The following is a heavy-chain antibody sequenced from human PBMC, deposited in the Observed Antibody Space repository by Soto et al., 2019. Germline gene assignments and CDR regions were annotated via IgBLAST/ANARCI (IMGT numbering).Heavy chain of an antibody. CDR1: GYTFTGYY. V-gene: IGHV1-2*04. CDR3: ARGPPSYDFWSGYFDGMDV. D-gene: IGHD3-3*01. Sequence: QVQLVQSGAEVKKPGASVKVSCKASGYTFTGYYMHWVRQAPGQGLEWMGWINPNSGGTNYAQKFQGWVTMTRDTSISTAYMELSRLRSDDTAVYYCARGPPSYDFWSGYFDGMDVWGQETTVTVSS. CDR2: INPNSGGT. J-gene: IGHJ6*02.